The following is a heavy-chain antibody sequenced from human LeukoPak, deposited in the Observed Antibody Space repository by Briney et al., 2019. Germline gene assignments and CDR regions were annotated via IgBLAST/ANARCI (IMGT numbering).Heavy chain of an antibody. CDR1: DGSISSGGYY. CDR3: AREPIAAAGTQIDY. J-gene: IGHJ4*02. Sequence: SQTLSLTCTVSDGSISSGGYYWSWIRQPPGKGLEWIGYIYHSGSTYYNPSLKSRVTISVDRSKNQFSLKLSSVTAADTAVYYSAREPIAAAGTQIDYWGQGTLVTVSS. CDR2: IYHSGST. D-gene: IGHD6-13*01. V-gene: IGHV4-30-2*01.